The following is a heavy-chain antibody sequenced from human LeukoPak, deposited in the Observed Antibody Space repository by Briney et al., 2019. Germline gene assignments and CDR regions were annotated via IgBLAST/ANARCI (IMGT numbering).Heavy chain of an antibody. D-gene: IGHD3-22*01. CDR1: GGSITNTIYY. CDR3: ARHAVDSTAYYFDYFDC. Sequence: SETLSLTCTFSGGSITNTIYYWGWIRQPPGKGLEWIGNIYYSGSTYYNPSLKSRVTISVDTSKNQFSLKLSSVTAADTAVYYGARHAVDSTAYYFDYFDCWGQGTLVTVSS. J-gene: IGHJ4*02. V-gene: IGHV4-39*01. CDR2: IYYSGST.